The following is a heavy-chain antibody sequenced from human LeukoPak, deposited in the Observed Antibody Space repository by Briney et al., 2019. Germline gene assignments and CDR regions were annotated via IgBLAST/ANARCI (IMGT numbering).Heavy chain of an antibody. V-gene: IGHV3-43*01. CDR1: GLTFDDYT. Sequence: PGGSLRLSCAASGLTFDDYTMHWVRQAPGKGLEWVSLISWDGGSTYYADSVKGRFTISRDNSKNSLYLQMNSLRTEDTALYYCAKDSAAAGTDYYYYYMDVWGKGTTVTISS. J-gene: IGHJ6*03. CDR3: AKDSAAAGTDYYYYYMDV. CDR2: ISWDGGST. D-gene: IGHD6-13*01.